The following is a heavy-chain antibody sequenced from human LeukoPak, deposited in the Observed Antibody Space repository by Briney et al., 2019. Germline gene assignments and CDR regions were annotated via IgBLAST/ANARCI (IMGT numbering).Heavy chain of an antibody. V-gene: IGHV1-69*05. D-gene: IGHD3-22*01. Sequence: ASVKVSCKASGVTFSSYAISWVRQAPGQGIGWMGGIIPIFGTENNAQKFQGRGMLTTDESTSTAYMELSSLRSEDTAVYYCARDRNYYDSSGYRTYYYYYYMDVWGKGTTVTVSS. J-gene: IGHJ6*03. CDR2: IIPIFGTE. CDR1: GVTFSSYA. CDR3: ARDRNYYDSSGYRTYYYYYYMDV.